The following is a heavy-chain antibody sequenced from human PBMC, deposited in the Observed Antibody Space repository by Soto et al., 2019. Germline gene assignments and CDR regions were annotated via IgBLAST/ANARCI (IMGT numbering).Heavy chain of an antibody. CDR1: GGSISSGGYS. CDR2: IYYSGST. V-gene: IGHV4-30-2*02. Sequence: SETLSLTCAVSGGSISSGGYSWSWIRQPTGKGLEWIGYIYYSGSTYYNPSLKSRVTISVDTSKNQFSLKLSSVTAADTAVYYCARSYGSGSYYNWFDPWGQGTLVTVSS. J-gene: IGHJ5*02. D-gene: IGHD3-10*01. CDR3: ARSYGSGSYYNWFDP.